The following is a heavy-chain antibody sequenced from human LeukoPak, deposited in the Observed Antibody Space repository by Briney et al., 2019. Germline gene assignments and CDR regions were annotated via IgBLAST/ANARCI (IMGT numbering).Heavy chain of an antibody. CDR3: ARDPGSGSYLFQH. D-gene: IGHD3-10*01. Sequence: ASVKVSCKASGYTFTCYYMHWVRQAPGQGVEWMGWINSNSGGTNYAQKFQGRVTMTRDTSISTAYMELSRLKSDDTAVYYCARDPGSGSYLFQHWGQGTLVTVSS. CDR1: GYTFTCYY. V-gene: IGHV1-2*02. CDR2: INSNSGGT. J-gene: IGHJ1*01.